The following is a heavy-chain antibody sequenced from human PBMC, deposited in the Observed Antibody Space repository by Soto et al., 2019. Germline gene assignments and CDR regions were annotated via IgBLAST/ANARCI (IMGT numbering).Heavy chain of an antibody. D-gene: IGHD2-2*01. Sequence: EVQLVESGGGLVQPGGSLRLSCAASGFTFSSYDMHWVRQATGKGLEWVSAIGTAGDTYYPGSVKGRFTISRENAKNSLYLQMHSLRAGDTAVYYCARSLGYCISTSCRATSPYYYYGMDVWGQGTTVTVSS. J-gene: IGHJ6*02. CDR3: ARSLGYCISTSCRATSPYYYYGMDV. CDR2: IGTAGDT. V-gene: IGHV3-13*01. CDR1: GFTFSSYD.